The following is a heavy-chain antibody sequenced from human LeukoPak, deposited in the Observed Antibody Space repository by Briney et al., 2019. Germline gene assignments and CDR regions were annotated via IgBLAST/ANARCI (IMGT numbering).Heavy chain of an antibody. CDR1: GGSIGSYY. D-gene: IGHD4-17*01. CDR3: AREDPQTTVPEGLDV. CDR2: IYYSGTT. V-gene: IGHV4-59*01. Sequence: SETLSLTCAVSGGSIGSYYWSWLRQPPGRGLEWIGYIYYSGTTNYNPSLKSRVTISVDTSKNQFSLKLTSVTAADTAIYYCAREDPQTTVPEGLDVWGQGTTVAVSS. J-gene: IGHJ6*02.